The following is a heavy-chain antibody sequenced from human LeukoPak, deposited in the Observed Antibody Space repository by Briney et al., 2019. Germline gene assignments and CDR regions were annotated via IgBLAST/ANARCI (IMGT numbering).Heavy chain of an antibody. CDR2: IYSGGST. CDR1: GFTVSSNY. D-gene: IGHD6-19*01. V-gene: IGHV3-53*05. Sequence: GGSLRLSCAASGFTVSSNYMSWVRQAPGKGLEWVSVIYSGGSTYYADSVKGRFTISRDSSKNTLHLQMTSLRADDTAVYCCARDDIAVAGKDYWGQGTLVTVSS. J-gene: IGHJ4*02. CDR3: ARDDIAVAGKDY.